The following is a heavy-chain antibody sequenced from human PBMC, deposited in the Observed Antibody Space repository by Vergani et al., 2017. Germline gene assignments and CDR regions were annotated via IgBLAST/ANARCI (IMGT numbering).Heavy chain of an antibody. CDR2: IKSKTDGGTT. CDR3: TTDLISSGWYSGAY. V-gene: IGHV3-15*01. CDR1: GFTFSNAW. J-gene: IGHJ4*02. Sequence: EVQLVESGGGLVQPGGSLRLSCAASGFTFSNAWMSWVRQAPGKGLEWVGRIKSKTDGGTTDYAAPVKGRFTISRDDSKNTLYLQMNSLKTEDTAVYYCTTDLISSGWYSGAYWGQGTLVTVSS. D-gene: IGHD6-19*01.